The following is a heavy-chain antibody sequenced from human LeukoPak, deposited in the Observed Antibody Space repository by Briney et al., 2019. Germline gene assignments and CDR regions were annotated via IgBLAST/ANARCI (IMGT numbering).Heavy chain of an antibody. V-gene: IGHV3-30*04. Sequence: GGSLRLSCAASGFTFSRHAMHWVRQAPGKGLEWVAVISYDGNNKYYADSVKGRFTISRDNSKNTLFPQMNSLRADDTAVYYCAREAYGSGTYYNVEFDYWGQGTLVTVSS. J-gene: IGHJ4*02. D-gene: IGHD3-10*01. CDR1: GFTFSRHA. CDR3: AREAYGSGTYYNVEFDY. CDR2: ISYDGNNK.